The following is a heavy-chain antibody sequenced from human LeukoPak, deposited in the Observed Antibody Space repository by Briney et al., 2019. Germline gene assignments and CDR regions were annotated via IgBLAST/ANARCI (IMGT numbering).Heavy chain of an antibody. CDR3: ARGMTYSSSRVDP. Sequence: SETLSLTCTVSGGSISSGGYYWSWIRQHPGKGLEWIGYIYYSGSTYCNPSLKSRVTISVDTSKNQFSLKLSSVTAADTAMYYCARGMTYSSSRVDPWGQGTLVTVSS. V-gene: IGHV4-31*03. CDR2: IYYSGST. CDR1: GGSISSGGYY. J-gene: IGHJ5*02. D-gene: IGHD6-6*01.